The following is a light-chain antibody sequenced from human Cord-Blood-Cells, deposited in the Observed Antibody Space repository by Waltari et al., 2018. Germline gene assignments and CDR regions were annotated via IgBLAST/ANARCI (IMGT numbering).Light chain of an antibody. J-gene: IGLJ2*01. CDR3: CSYAGRSTLV. CDR2: EGS. V-gene: IGLV2-23*01. Sequence: QSALTQPAPVSGSPGPSITISCAGTSSAVGSYNLVSWYQQHPGKAPKLMIYEGSKRPSVVSKRFSGSKSGNTASLTISGLQAEDEADYYCCSYAGRSTLVFGGGTKLTVL. CDR1: SSAVGSYNL.